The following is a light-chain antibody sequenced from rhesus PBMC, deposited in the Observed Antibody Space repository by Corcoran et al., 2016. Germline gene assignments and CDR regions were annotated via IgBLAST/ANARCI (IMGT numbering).Light chain of an antibody. J-gene: IGKJ2*01. CDR2: AAS. Sequence: DIQMTQSPSSLSASVGDLVTVTCRASQGINKELSWYQQKPGKTPTLLIYAASNLQPGVSSRFSGNGSGTEYTLTISSLQSEDVATYYCLQDYATPYSFGQGTKVEIK. CDR1: QGINKE. V-gene: IGKV1-94*01. CDR3: LQDYATPYS.